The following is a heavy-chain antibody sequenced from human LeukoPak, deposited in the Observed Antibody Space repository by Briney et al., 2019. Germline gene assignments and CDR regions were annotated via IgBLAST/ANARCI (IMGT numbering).Heavy chain of an antibody. D-gene: IGHD6-19*01. V-gene: IGHV3-43*02. J-gene: IGHJ4*02. Sequence: PGGSLRLSCAASGFTFDDYAMHWVRQAPGKGLEWVSLISGDGGSTYYADSVKGRFTISRDNSKNSLYLQMNSLRTEETALYYCAKDIWQWLGARLDYWGQGTLVTVSS. CDR2: ISGDGGST. CDR3: AKDIWQWLGARLDY. CDR1: GFTFDDYA.